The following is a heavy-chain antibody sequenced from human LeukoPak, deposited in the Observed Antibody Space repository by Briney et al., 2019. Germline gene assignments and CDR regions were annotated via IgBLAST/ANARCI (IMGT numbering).Heavy chain of an antibody. V-gene: IGHV3-30*02. CDR2: IRYDGSNK. Sequence: GGSLRLSCAASGFTFSSYGMHWARQAPGKGLEWVAFIRYDGSNKYYADSVKGRFTISRDNSKNTLYLQMNSLRAEDTAVYYCAKDRVAGSSGPYYFDYWGQGTLVTVSS. CDR3: AKDRVAGSSGPYYFDY. CDR1: GFTFSSYG. J-gene: IGHJ4*02. D-gene: IGHD3-22*01.